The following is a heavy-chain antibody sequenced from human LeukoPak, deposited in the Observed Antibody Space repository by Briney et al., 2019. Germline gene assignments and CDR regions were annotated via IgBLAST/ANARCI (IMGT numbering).Heavy chain of an antibody. Sequence: SETLSLTCAVYGGSFSGYYWSWIRKPPGKGLELIGEINHSGSTNYNPSRKSRVTMPVDTSKNQFSLTLTSVTAADTVVYYCARQNGFGEEFDYWGQGTLVTVSS. D-gene: IGHD3-3*01. CDR2: INHSGST. J-gene: IGHJ4*02. CDR3: ARQNGFGEEFDY. CDR1: GGSFSGYY. V-gene: IGHV4-34*01.